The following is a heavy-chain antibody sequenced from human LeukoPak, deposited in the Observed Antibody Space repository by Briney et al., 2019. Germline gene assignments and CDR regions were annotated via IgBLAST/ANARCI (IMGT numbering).Heavy chain of an antibody. V-gene: IGHV1-18*01. D-gene: IGHD3-3*01. J-gene: IGHJ4*02. Sequence: ASVKVSCKASGYTFTSYGISWVQPAPGQGLEWMGWISAYNGNTNYAQKLQGRVTMTTDTSTSTAYMELRSLRSDDTAVYYCARDPMKYYDFLSGYSPDIFFDYWGQGTLVTVSS. CDR2: ISAYNGNT. CDR1: GYTFTSYG. CDR3: ARDPMKYYDFLSGYSPDIFFDY.